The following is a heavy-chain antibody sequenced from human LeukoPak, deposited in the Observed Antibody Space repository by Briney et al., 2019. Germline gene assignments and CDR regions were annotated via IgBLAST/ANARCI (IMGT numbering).Heavy chain of an antibody. CDR3: ARSILPVIVVVPAALFDP. CDR2: IIPIFGTA. CDR1: GGTFSSYA. V-gene: IGHV1-69*05. Sequence: SVKVSCKASGGTFSSYAISWVRQAPGQGLEWMGGIIPIFGTANYAQKFQGRVTITTDESTSTAYMELSSLRSEDTAVYYCARSILPVIVVVPAALFDPWGQGTLVTVSS. J-gene: IGHJ5*02. D-gene: IGHD2-2*01.